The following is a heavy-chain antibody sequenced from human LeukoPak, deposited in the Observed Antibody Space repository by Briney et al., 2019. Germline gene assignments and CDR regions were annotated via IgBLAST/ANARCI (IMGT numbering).Heavy chain of an antibody. CDR1: GFTFSSYS. V-gene: IGHV3-21*01. CDR3: ARETVVVVIPDYYYYYMDV. CDR2: ISSSTSYI. J-gene: IGHJ6*03. D-gene: IGHD3-22*01. Sequence: PGGSLRLSCAASGFTFSSYSMNWVRQAPGKGLEWVSSISSSTSYIYYADSVKGRFTISRDNAKNSLYLQMNSLRAEDTAVYYCARETVVVVIPDYYYYYMDVWGKGTTVTVTS.